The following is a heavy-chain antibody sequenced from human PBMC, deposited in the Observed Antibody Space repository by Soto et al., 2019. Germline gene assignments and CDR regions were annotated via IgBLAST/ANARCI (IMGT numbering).Heavy chain of an antibody. CDR2: ISGYNGYP. CDR3: ARGSSGALYDY. Sequence: QIHLVQSGAEVRKPGASVNVSCKTSGYIFTNYGVSWVRQAPGEGLEVVGWISGYNGYPKYGQRFQGRVTLSTDTSTTTGYMELRNLRSDDTAVCYCARGSSGALYDYWGQGTLLTVSS. V-gene: IGHV1-18*04. CDR1: GYIFTNYG. J-gene: IGHJ4*02.